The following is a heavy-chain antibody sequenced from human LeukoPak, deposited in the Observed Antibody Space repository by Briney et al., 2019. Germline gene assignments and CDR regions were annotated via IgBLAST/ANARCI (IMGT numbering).Heavy chain of an antibody. CDR1: GGSISSSSYY. V-gene: IGHV4-39*07. CDR2: IYYSGST. J-gene: IGHJ4*02. CDR3: ARDKGLDY. Sequence: SETLSLTCTVSGGSISSSSYYWGWIRQPPGKGLEWIGSIYYSGSTYYNPSLKSRVTISVDTSKNQFSLKLSSVTAADTAVYYCARDKGLDYWGQGTLVTVSS.